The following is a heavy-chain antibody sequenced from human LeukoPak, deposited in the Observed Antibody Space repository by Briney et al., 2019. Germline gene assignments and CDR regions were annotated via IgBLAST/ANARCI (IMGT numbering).Heavy chain of an antibody. Sequence: ASVIVSCKASGYTLTSYDINWVRQATGQGLEWMGWMNPNSGNTGYAQKFQGRVTMTRNTSISTAYMELSSLRSEDTAVYYCAVYYYDSSGYYSPFDYWGQGTLVTVSS. CDR2: MNPNSGNT. CDR3: AVYYYDSSGYYSPFDY. CDR1: GYTLTSYD. V-gene: IGHV1-8*01. J-gene: IGHJ4*02. D-gene: IGHD3-22*01.